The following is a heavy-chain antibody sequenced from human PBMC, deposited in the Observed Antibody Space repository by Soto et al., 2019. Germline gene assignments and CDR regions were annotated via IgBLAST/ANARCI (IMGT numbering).Heavy chain of an antibody. CDR2: FYDSGST. D-gene: IGHD5-12*01. CDR3: AASAPPATNYYYAMDV. Sequence: SETLSLTCTVSCGSVSSGSFYWSWIRRPPGKGLEWIGYFYDSGSTNYNHSLRSRVTMSVDTSKNQFSLKLSSVTAADTAVYYCAASAPPATNYYYAMDVWGQGTTVTVSS. J-gene: IGHJ6*02. V-gene: IGHV4-61*01. CDR1: CGSVSSGSFY.